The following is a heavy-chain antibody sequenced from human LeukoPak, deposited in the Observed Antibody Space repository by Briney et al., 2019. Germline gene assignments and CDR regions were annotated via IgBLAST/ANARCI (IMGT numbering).Heavy chain of an antibody. Sequence: KSSETLSLTCAVYGGSFSGYYWSWIRQHPGKGLEWIGYIYYSGSTYYNPSLKSRVTISVDTSKNQFSLKLSSVTGADTAVYYCARGAPDDYGDYGYFDYWGQGTLVTVSS. CDR3: ARGAPDDYGDYGYFDY. CDR2: IYYSGST. J-gene: IGHJ4*02. D-gene: IGHD4-17*01. CDR1: GGSFSGYY. V-gene: IGHV4-31*11.